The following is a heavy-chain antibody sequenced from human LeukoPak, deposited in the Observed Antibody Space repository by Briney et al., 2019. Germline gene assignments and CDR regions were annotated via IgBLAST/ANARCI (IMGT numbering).Heavy chain of an antibody. V-gene: IGHV3-9*01. J-gene: IGHJ4*02. Sequence: SLRLSCAASGFTFDDYAMHWVRQAPGKGLEWVSGISWNSGSIGYADSVKGRFTISRDNAKNSLYLQMNSLRAGDTALYYCVKASRGDYFDYWGQGTLVTVSS. CDR1: GFTFDDYA. CDR3: VKASRGDYFDY. CDR2: ISWNSGSI.